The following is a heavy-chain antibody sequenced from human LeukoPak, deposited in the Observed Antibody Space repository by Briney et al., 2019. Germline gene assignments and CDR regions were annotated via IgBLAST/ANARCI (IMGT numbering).Heavy chain of an antibody. J-gene: IGHJ6*02. CDR2: IYYSGST. CDR3: ARSGGINYYYGMDV. CDR1: GGSISSYY. D-gene: IGHD1-14*01. Sequence: PSETLSLTCTVSGGSISSYYWSWIRQPPGKGLEWIGYIYYSGSTNYNPSLKSRVTISVDTSKNQFSRKLSSVTAADTAVYYCARSGGINYYYGMDVWGQGTMVTVSS. V-gene: IGHV4-59*08.